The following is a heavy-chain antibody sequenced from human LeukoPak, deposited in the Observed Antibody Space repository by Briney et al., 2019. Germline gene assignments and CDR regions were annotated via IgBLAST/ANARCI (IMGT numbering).Heavy chain of an antibody. J-gene: IGHJ4*02. V-gene: IGHV4-4*07. D-gene: IGHD2-8*01. CDR1: GGSISSYY. Sequence: SETLSLTCTVSGGSISSYYWSWIRQPAGKGLEWIGRIYTSGRTNYNPSLKSRVTISLDTSNSQFSLKLSSVTAADTAVYYCARRIESLYYFDYWGQGTLVTVSS. CDR2: IYTSGRT. CDR3: ARRIESLYYFDY.